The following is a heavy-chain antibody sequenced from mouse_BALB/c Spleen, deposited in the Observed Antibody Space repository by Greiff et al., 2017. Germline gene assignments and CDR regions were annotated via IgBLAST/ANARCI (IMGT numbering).Heavy chain of an antibody. J-gene: IGHJ4*01. Sequence: QVQLQQSGAELVRPGTSVKVSCKASGYAFTNYLIEWVKQRPGQGLEWIGVINPGSGGTNYNEKFKGKATLTADKSSSTAYMQLSSLTSEDSAVYYCTRSYGSSYYYYAMDYWGQGTSVTVSS. CDR3: TRSYGSSYYYYAMDY. CDR2: INPGSGGT. V-gene: IGHV1-54*01. D-gene: IGHD1-1*01. CDR1: GYAFTNYL.